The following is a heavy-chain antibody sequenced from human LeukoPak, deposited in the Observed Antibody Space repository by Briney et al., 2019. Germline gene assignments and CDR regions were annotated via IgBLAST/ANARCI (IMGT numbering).Heavy chain of an antibody. CDR2: ISSSTLKI. CDR1: GFTFSKYA. D-gene: IGHD4/OR15-4a*01. Sequence: GGSLRLSCAASGFTFSKYAMTWVRQAPGKGLEWVSAISSSTLKIYYADSVKGRFTISRDNFKNTLYLQMNSLRAEDTAVYYCARRAGAYSHPYDYWGQGTLVTVSS. V-gene: IGHV3-23*01. CDR3: ARRAGAYSHPYDY. J-gene: IGHJ4*02.